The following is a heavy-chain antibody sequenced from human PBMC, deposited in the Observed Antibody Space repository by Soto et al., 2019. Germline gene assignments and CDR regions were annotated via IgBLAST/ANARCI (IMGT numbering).Heavy chain of an antibody. CDR3: TRGWFGELVYYFDY. J-gene: IGHJ4*02. CDR2: ISPYNGNT. CDR1: GYTFTTYG. D-gene: IGHD3-10*01. V-gene: IGHV1-18*01. Sequence: QVQLVQSGAEVKKPGASVKVSCKTSGYTFTTYGISWVRQAPGQGLEWMGWISPYNGNTKYAQKLQGRVTMTADTSTSTAYMDLRSLTSDDPAVYYCTRGWFGELVYYFDYWGQGTLVTVSS.